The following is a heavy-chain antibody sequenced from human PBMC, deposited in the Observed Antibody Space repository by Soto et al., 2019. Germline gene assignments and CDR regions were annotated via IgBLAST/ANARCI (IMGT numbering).Heavy chain of an antibody. CDR2: IYYSAYT. D-gene: IGHD2-15*01. CDR1: GDSINGYY. Sequence: QVQLQESGPGLVKPSETLSLTCTVSGDSINGYYWNWIRQPPGKGLEWIGYIYYSAYTNYNPSLNSRLTISAATSRKQFSLNLSSVTAADTAVYYCASQNAIYCSGGYCAGGEADYWGQGTLVTVSS. J-gene: IGHJ4*02. CDR3: ASQNAIYCSGGYCAGGEADY. V-gene: IGHV4-59*08.